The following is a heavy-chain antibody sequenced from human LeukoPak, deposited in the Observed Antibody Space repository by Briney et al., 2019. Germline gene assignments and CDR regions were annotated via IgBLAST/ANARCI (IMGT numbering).Heavy chain of an antibody. D-gene: IGHD2-2*01. CDR3: ARLQYSSTRVGYYGMDV. CDR1: GGPISSGGYS. CDR2: IYHSGST. V-gene: IGHV4-30-2*01. J-gene: IGHJ6*02. Sequence: PSQTLSLTCAVSGGPISSGGYSWSWIRQPPGKGLEWIGYIYHSGSTYYNPSLKSRVTISVDRSKNQFSLKLSSVTAADTAVYYCARLQYSSTRVGYYGMDVWGQGTTVTVSS.